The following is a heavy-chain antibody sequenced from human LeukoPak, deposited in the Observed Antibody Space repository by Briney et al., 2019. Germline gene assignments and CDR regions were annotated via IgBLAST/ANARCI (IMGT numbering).Heavy chain of an antibody. V-gene: IGHV3-7*01. CDR3: ASTLTFDN. CDR2: IKEDGSDR. Sequence: GVSLRLCCAASGFTFRNYWMTWVRQVPGKGLEWVASIKEDGSDRYNVDSVKGRFTISRDNAKNSLSLQMSSLRAEDTAVYYCASTLTFDNWGLGILVTVSS. CDR1: GFTFRNYW. J-gene: IGHJ3*02.